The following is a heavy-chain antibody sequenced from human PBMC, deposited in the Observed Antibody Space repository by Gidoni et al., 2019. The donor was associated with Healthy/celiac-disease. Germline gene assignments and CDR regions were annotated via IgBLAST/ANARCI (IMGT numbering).Heavy chain of an antibody. CDR3: ARVGRDCGGDCPTLDY. V-gene: IGHV4-30-4*01. CDR2: IYYSGST. Sequence: QVQLQESGPGLVKPSQTLSLTCTVSGGPISRGDYYWSWIRQPPGKGLEWIGYIYYSGSTYYNPSLKSRVTISVDTSKNQFSLKLSSVTAADTAVYYCARVGRDCGGDCPTLDYWGQGTLVTVSS. CDR1: GGPISRGDYY. D-gene: IGHD2-21*02. J-gene: IGHJ4*02.